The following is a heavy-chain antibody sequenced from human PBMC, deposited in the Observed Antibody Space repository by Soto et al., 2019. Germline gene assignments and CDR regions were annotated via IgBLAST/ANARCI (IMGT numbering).Heavy chain of an antibody. Sequence: EVQLVESGGGLVQPGGSLRLSCVASGFTLTTHHMDWVRQAPGKGLEWISYIDTTSRTIYYADSVKGRFTVSRDNAKNSVYLQMNSLRDEDTAVYYCARDGDRGFDMDVWGQGTTITVSS. J-gene: IGHJ6*02. CDR1: GFTLTTHH. CDR3: ARDGDRGFDMDV. V-gene: IGHV3-48*02. CDR2: IDTTSRTI.